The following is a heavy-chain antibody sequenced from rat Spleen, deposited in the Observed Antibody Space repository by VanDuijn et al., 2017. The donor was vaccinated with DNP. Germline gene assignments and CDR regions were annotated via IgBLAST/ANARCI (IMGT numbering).Heavy chain of an antibody. CDR2: ITTTGINT. V-gene: IGHV5-25*01. CDR3: ARWDSTGITTGFAY. D-gene: IGHD1-9*01. Sequence: EVQLVESGGGLVQPGRSMILSCAASGFTFSNSDMAWVRQAPTKGLEWVATITTTGINTYYRDSVKGRFTISRDNSKSTLYLQMNSLRSEDMATYYCARWDSTGITTGFAYWGQGTLVTVSS. CDR1: GFTFSNSD. J-gene: IGHJ3*01.